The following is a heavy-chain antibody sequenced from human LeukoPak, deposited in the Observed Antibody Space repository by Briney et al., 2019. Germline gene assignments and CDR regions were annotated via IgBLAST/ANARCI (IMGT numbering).Heavy chain of an antibody. D-gene: IGHD3-22*01. CDR2: ISYDGSDK. CDR3: ARDRTWSITMIIVVTGDAFDI. CDR1: GSTFSSYA. Sequence: PGRSLRLSCAASGSTFSSYAMQWVRQAPGKGLEWVAVISYDGSDKYYADSVKGRFTISRDNSKNTLYLQMNSLRAEDTAVYYCARDRTWSITMIIVVTGDAFDIWGQGTMVTVSS. J-gene: IGHJ3*02. V-gene: IGHV3-30*04.